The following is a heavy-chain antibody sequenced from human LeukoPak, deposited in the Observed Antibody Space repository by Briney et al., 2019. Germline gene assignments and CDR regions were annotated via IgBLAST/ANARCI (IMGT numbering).Heavy chain of an antibody. D-gene: IGHD3-22*01. J-gene: IGHJ4*02. CDR2: IYTSGST. CDR3: ERARDDYYDSSEDY. V-gene: IGHV4-61*02. Sequence: SETLSLTCTVSGGSISSGSYYWSWIRQPAGKGLEWIGRIYTSGSTNYNPSLKSRVIISVDTSKNQFSLKLSSVTAADTAVYYCERARDDYYDSSEDYWGQGTLVTVSS. CDR1: GGSISSGSYY.